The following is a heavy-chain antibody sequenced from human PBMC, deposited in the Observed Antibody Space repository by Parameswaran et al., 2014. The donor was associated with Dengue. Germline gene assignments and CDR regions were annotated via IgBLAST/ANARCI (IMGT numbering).Heavy chain of an antibody. D-gene: IGHD4-11*01. CDR2: ISGSGTTI. Sequence: VRQAPGKGLEWISYISGSGTTIYYADSVKGRFTISRDNTKNSLYLQMNSLRAEDTAVYYCARDRGIQYLYYLDYWGQGTLVTVSS. J-gene: IGHJ4*02. V-gene: IGHV3-48*03. CDR3: ARDRGIQYLYYLDY.